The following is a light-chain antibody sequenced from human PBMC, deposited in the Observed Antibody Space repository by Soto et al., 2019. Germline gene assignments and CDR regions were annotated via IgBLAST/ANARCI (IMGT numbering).Light chain of an antibody. CDR3: SSYIISITHVV. J-gene: IGLJ2*01. CDR1: SSDVDDYKY. CDR2: EVS. Sequence: QSVLTQPASVSGSPGQSITISCTGTSSDVDDYKYVSWYQQHPGKAPKLMIYEVSNRPSGVSNRFSGSKSGNTASLTISGLQAEDEAEYYCSSYIISITHVVLGGGTKLTVL. V-gene: IGLV2-14*01.